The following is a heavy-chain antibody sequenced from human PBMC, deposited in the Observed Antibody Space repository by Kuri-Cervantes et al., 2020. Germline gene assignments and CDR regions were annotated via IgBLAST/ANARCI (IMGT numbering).Heavy chain of an antibody. CDR3: ARRSHLGDLSLGGGFDN. Sequence: KVSCKGSGYSFTSYWIGWVRQMPGKGLEWMGIIYPGDSDTRYSPSFQGQVTISADKSITTAYLQWSSLKASDSAMYYCARRSHLGDLSLGGGFDNWGQGTMVTVSS. V-gene: IGHV5-51*01. CDR1: GYSFTSYW. CDR2: IYPGDSDT. J-gene: IGHJ3*02. D-gene: IGHD3-16*02.